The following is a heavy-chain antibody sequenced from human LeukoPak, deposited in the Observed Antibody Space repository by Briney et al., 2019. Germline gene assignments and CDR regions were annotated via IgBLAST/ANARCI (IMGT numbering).Heavy chain of an antibody. CDR1: GYTFRGYY. CDR3: ARWVGYSNWFDP. CDR2: INPNGGGT. V-gene: IGHV1-2*02. J-gene: IGHJ5*02. Sequence: ASVRVSCKASGYTFRGYYMFWVRQAPGQGLEWMGWINPNGGGTNYAQKFQGRVTMSRDTSISTAYMELSRLTSDDTAVYYCARWVGYSNWFDPWGQGTLVTVSS. D-gene: IGHD2-15*01.